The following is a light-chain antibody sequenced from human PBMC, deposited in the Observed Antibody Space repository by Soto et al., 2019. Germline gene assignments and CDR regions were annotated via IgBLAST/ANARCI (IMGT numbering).Light chain of an antibody. V-gene: IGLV2-11*01. Sequence: QSALTQPRSVSGSPGQSVTISCTGTSSDVGDYNYVSWYQQYPGKAPKLVIYDVSKRPSGVPDRFSGSKSGNKASLTISGLQAEDEADYYCCSFAGIYTFWVFDGGTKLTVL. CDR3: CSFAGIYTFWV. CDR2: DVS. CDR1: SSDVGDYNY. J-gene: IGLJ3*02.